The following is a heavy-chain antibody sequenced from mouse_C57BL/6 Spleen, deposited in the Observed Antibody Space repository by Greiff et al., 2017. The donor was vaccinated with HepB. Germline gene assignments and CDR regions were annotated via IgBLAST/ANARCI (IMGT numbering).Heavy chain of an antibody. D-gene: IGHD2-5*01. Sequence: EVQRVESGGGLVKPGGSLKLSCAASGFTFSSYAMSWVRQTPEKRLEWVATISDGGSYTYYPDNVKGRFTISRDNAKNNLYLQMSHLKSEDTAMYYCARDRYSNDWYFDVWGTGTTVTVSS. V-gene: IGHV5-4*01. J-gene: IGHJ1*03. CDR2: ISDGGSYT. CDR1: GFTFSSYA. CDR3: ARDRYSNDWYFDV.